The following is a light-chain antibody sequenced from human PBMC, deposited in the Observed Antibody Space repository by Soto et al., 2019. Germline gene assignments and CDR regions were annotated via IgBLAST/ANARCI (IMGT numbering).Light chain of an antibody. CDR1: SRDVGYYNF. CDR3: SSYTSSSTLVV. Sequence: QSALTQPASVSGSPGQSITISCTGTSRDVGYYNFVSWYQQHPGKAPKLMIYEVSNRPSGVSNRFSGSKSGNTASLTISGLQAEDEADYYCSSYTSSSTLVVFGGGTKLTVL. V-gene: IGLV2-14*01. CDR2: EVS. J-gene: IGLJ2*01.